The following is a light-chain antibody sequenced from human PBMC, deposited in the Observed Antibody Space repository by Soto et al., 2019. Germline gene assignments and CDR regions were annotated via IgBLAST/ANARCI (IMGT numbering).Light chain of an antibody. V-gene: IGKV1-9*01. CDR3: QQLNSYSLT. Sequence: DIRLTQSPSFLSASVGDRVTITCRASQGISSYLAWYQQKPGKAPKLLIYAASTLQSGVPSRFSGSGSGTEFTLTISSLQPDDFATYYCQQLNSYSLTFGGGTKVDIK. CDR1: QGISSY. J-gene: IGKJ4*01. CDR2: AAS.